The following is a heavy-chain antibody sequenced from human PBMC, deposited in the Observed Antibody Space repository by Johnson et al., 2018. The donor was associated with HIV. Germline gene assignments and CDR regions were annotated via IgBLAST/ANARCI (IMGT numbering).Heavy chain of an antibody. CDR1: GFTFSSYG. Sequence: QVQLVESGGGVVQPGRSLRLSCAASGFTFSSYGMHWVRQAPGKGLEWVTVISYDGTNKYYADSVKGRFTISRDNSKNTLYLQMNSLRAEDTAVYYCAKDMVVRKNGAFDIWGQGTMVTVSS. V-gene: IGHV3-30*18. J-gene: IGHJ3*02. CDR2: ISYDGTNK. CDR3: AKDMVVRKNGAFDI. D-gene: IGHD3-10*01.